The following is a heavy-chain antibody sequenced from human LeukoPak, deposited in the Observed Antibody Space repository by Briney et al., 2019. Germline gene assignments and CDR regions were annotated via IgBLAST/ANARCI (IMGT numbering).Heavy chain of an antibody. J-gene: IGHJ4*02. V-gene: IGHV3-48*04. Sequence: GGSLRLSCAGSGFTFNIYGMKWVRHAPGTGLEWGSYIGSTSSSASIHYADSVRGRFTISRDNAKNSLYLHMNSLRTEARAVYYCARATRNGYDYWGQGTLVTVSS. CDR3: ARATRNGYDY. CDR1: GFTFNIYG. CDR2: IGSTSSSASI. D-gene: IGHD5-24*01.